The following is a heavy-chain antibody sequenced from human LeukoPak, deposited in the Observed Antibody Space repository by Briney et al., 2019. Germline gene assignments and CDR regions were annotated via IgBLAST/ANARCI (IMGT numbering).Heavy chain of an antibody. J-gene: IGHJ4*02. D-gene: IGHD1-26*01. CDR1: GGTFSSYA. V-gene: IGHV1-69*05. CDR3: ARGSYYEPYYFDY. Sequence: SVKVSCKASGGTFSSYAISWVRQAPGQGLEWMGGIIPIFGTANYAQKFQGRVTITTDESTSTAYMELSSLRSEDAAVYYCARGSYYEPYYFDYWGQGTLVTVSS. CDR2: IIPIFGTA.